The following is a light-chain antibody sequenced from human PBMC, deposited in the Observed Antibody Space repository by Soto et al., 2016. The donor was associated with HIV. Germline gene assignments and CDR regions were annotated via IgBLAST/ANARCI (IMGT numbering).Light chain of an antibody. CDR1: QGISNS. J-gene: IGKJ2*01. CDR3: QQYYSTPYT. CDR2: AAS. Sequence: DIQMTQSPSSLSASVGDRVTITCRASQGISNSLAWFQQKPGKAPKLLLYAASRLESGVPSRFSGSGSGTDYTPTISSLQPEDFATYYCQQYYSTPYTFGLGDQSWRS. V-gene: IGKV1-NL1*01.